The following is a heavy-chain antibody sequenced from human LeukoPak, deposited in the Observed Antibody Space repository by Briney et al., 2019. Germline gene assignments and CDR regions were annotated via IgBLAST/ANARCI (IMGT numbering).Heavy chain of an antibody. CDR2: INPNSGGT. CDR1: GYTFTGYY. J-gene: IGHJ5*02. CDR3: ARDQGDYGDYCWFDP. D-gene: IGHD4-17*01. V-gene: IGHV1-2*02. Sequence: ASVKVPCKASGYTFTGYYMHWVRQAPGQGLEWMGWINPNSGGTNYAQKFQDRVTMTRDTSISTAYMELSRLRSDDTAVYYCARDQGDYGDYCWFDPWGQGTLVTVSS.